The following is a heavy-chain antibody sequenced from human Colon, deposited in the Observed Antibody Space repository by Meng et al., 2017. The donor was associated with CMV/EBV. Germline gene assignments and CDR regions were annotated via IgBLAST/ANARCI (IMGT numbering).Heavy chain of an antibody. D-gene: IGHD3-3*01. Sequence: GESLKISCAASGFIFIDYAMTWVRQAPGKGLEWVANIKQDGSEKYYVDSVKGRFTISRDNAKNSLYLQMNSLRAEDTAVYYCAREGITIFGVVITAGYYYGMDVWGQGTTVTVSS. CDR1: GFIFIDYA. CDR3: AREGITIFGVVITAGYYYGMDV. CDR2: IKQDGSEK. V-gene: IGHV3-7*01. J-gene: IGHJ6*02.